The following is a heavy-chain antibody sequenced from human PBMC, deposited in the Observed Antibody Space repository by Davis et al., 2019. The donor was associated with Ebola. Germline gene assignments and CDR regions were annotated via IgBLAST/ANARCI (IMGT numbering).Heavy chain of an antibody. CDR1: GYTFTDYI. Sequence: ASVKVSCKASGYTFTDYIINWVRQAPGQGLEWMGWMNPNSGNTGYAQKFQGRVTMTRNASISTAYMELSSLRSEDTALYYCTRRGRFDPWGQGTLVTVSS. CDR2: MNPNSGNT. J-gene: IGHJ5*02. V-gene: IGHV1-8*02. CDR3: TRRGRFDP.